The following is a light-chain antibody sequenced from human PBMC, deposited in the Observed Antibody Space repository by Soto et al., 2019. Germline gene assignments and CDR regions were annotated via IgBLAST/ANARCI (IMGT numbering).Light chain of an antibody. V-gene: IGLV1-44*01. CDR3: AAWDDSLNGVV. J-gene: IGLJ2*01. CDR2: SNN. CDR1: SSNIGSNT. Sequence: QAVVTQPPSASGTPGQRVTISCSGSSSNIGSNTVNWYQQLPGTAPKLLIYSNNQRPSGVPDRFSGSKSGTSASLAISGLQPEDAADYYCAAWDDSLNGVVFGGGTKLTVL.